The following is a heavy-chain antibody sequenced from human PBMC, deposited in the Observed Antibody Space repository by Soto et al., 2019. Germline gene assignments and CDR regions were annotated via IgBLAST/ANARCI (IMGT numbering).Heavy chain of an antibody. V-gene: IGHV1-18*01. J-gene: IGHJ4*02. CDR1: GYTFTNHG. D-gene: IGHD2-21*01. CDR3: ATDAPSGGNSYCGY. Sequence: ASVKVSCKASGYTFTNHGISWVRQAPGQGLEWMGWISAYSDNTNYAQKLQGRVTMTTDTSTSTAYMEMRSLRFDDTAIYYCATDAPSGGNSYCGYWGQLTRVTLCS. CDR2: ISAYSDNT.